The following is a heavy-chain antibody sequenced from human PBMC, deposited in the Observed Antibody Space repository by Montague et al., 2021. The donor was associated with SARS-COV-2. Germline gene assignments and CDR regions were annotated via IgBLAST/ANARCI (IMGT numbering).Heavy chain of an antibody. CDR1: GGSISSYY. CDR3: ARGFDY. Sequence: SETLSLTCTVSGGSISSYYWSWIRQPPGKGLEWSGYIYYSGSTNYNPSLKRRVTISVDTSTNQFSLKLSSAAAADTAVSYWARGFDYWGQGTLVTVSS. CDR2: IYYSGST. J-gene: IGHJ4*02. D-gene: IGHD3-10*01. V-gene: IGHV4-59*01.